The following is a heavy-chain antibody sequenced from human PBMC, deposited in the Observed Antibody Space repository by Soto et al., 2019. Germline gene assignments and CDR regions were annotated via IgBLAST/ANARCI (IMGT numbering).Heavy chain of an antibody. D-gene: IGHD1-26*01. J-gene: IGHJ4*02. Sequence: SETLSLTCAVYGGSFSGYYWSWIRQPPGKGLEWIGEINHSGSTNYNPSLKSRVTISVDTSKNQFSLKLSSVTAADTAVYYCARGGVFYGSFVNYWGQGTLVTVSS. V-gene: IGHV4-34*01. CDR1: GGSFSGYY. CDR3: ARGGVFYGSFVNY. CDR2: INHSGST.